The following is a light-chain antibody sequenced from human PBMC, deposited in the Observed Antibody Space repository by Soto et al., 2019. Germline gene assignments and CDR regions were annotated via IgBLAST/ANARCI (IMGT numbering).Light chain of an antibody. J-gene: IGKJ1*01. CDR3: QQYGSSPRT. CDR1: QSVSSN. CDR2: GAS. V-gene: IGKV3-20*01. Sequence: EIVMTQSPATLSVSPGERATLSCRASQSVSSNLAWYQQKPGQAPRPLIYGASSRATGIPDRFSGSGSGTDFTLTISRLEPEDFAVYYCQQYGSSPRTFGQGTKVDIK.